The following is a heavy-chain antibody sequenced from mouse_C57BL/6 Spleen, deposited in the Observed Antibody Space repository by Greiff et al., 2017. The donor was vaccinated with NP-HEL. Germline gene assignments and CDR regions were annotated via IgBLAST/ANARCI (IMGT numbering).Heavy chain of an antibody. J-gene: IGHJ1*03. Sequence: EVQVVESGGDLVKPGGSLKLSCAASGFTFSSYGMSWVRQTPDKRLEWVATISSGGSYTYYTDSVKGRFTISRDNAKNTLYLQMSSLKSEDTAMYYCARHPITPEVGVYFDVWGTGTTVTVSS. V-gene: IGHV5-6*01. CDR1: GFTFSSYG. D-gene: IGHD1-1*01. CDR2: ISSGGSYT. CDR3: ARHPITPEVGVYFDV.